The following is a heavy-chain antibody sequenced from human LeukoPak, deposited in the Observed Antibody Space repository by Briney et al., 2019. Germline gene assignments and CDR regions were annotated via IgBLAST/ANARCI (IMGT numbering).Heavy chain of an antibody. D-gene: IGHD6-13*01. CDR1: AFTFSSYG. CDR3: ARHLTLGQQLVYYYYYYMDV. J-gene: IGHJ6*03. Sequence: PGGSLRLSCAASAFTFSSYGMSWVRQAPGKGLEWVSAISGDGRDIFYADAVKGRFTISRDNAKNSLYLQMNSLRAEDTALYYCARHLTLGQQLVYYYYYYMDVWGKETTVTVSS. V-gene: IGHV3-21*04. CDR2: ISGDGRDI.